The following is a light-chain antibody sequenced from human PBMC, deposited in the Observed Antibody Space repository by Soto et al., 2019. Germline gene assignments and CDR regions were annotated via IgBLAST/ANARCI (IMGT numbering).Light chain of an antibody. V-gene: IGLV2-11*01. CDR1: SSDVGGYNY. Sequence: QSALTQPRSVSGSPGQSVTISCTGTSSDVGGYNYVSWYQQHPGKAPKLMIYDVSKRPSGVPDRFSGSKSGNTASLTISGLQAEDEADYYCCSYAGRVVFGGGTKVTVL. J-gene: IGLJ2*01. CDR2: DVS. CDR3: CSYAGRVV.